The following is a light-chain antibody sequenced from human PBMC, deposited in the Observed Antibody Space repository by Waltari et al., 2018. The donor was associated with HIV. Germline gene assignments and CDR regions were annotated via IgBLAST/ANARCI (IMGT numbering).Light chain of an antibody. V-gene: IGLV1-47*01. CDR1: NSNVGSRP. CDR2: RDY. Sequence: QSVLTQPPSASGTLGQRVTISCPGSNSNVGSRPVYWFQQVPGTAPKLLIYRDYQRRSGSPDRSSGSKSGASASLTISGLRSEDEADYYCVAWDDSLSGYVFGTGTKVSVL. J-gene: IGLJ1*01. CDR3: VAWDDSLSGYV.